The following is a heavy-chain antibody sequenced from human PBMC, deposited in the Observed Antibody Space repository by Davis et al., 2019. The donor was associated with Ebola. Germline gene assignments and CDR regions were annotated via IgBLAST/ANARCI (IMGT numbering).Heavy chain of an antibody. CDR3: ARGGYCTGGVCYYFDY. Sequence: ASVKVSCKASGYTFTSYDINWVRQATGQGLEWMGWINPNSGDTNYAQKFQGWVTMTRDTSISTAYMELSRLRSDDTAVYYCARGGYCTGGVCYYFDYWGQGTLVTVSS. J-gene: IGHJ4*02. V-gene: IGHV1-2*04. D-gene: IGHD2-8*02. CDR1: GYTFTSYD. CDR2: INPNSGDT.